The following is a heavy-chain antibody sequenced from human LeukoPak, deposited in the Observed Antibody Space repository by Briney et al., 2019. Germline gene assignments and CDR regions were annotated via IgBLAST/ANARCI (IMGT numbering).Heavy chain of an antibody. CDR3: ARAPRRFRGVIITPLYYFDY. Sequence: SGGSLRLSCTASGFTFGDDGMSWVRQAPGKGLEWVSSISASGENTYYADSVKGRFTISRDNSKNTLYLQMNSLRAEDTAVYYCARAPRRFRGVIITPLYYFDYWGQGTLVTVSS. CDR2: ISASGENT. J-gene: IGHJ4*02. CDR1: GFTFGDDG. V-gene: IGHV3-23*01. D-gene: IGHD3-10*01.